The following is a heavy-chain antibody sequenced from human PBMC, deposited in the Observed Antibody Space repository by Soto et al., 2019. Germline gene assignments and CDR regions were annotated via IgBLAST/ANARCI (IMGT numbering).Heavy chain of an antibody. CDR1: GFTFSSYG. J-gene: IGHJ5*02. V-gene: IGHV3-30*18. CDR2: ISYDGSNK. CDR3: AKSKVRGADRNNWFDP. Sequence: QVQLVESGGGVVQPGRSLRLSCAASGFTFSSYGMHWVRQAPGKGLEWVAVISYDGSNKYYADSAKGRFTISRDNSKNTLYLQMNSLRAEDTAVYYCAKSKVRGADRNNWFDPWGQGTLVTVSS. D-gene: IGHD3-10*01.